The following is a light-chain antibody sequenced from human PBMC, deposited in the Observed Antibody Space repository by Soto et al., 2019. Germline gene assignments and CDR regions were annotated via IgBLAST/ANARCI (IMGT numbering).Light chain of an antibody. CDR2: EGS. Sequence: QSALTQPASVSGSPGQSITISCTGTSSDVGSYNLVSWYQQHPGKAPKLMIYEGSKRPSGVSNRFSGSKSGNTASLTVSGLQAEYEADYDGGSYAGSSTLVFCGGTKLTVL. J-gene: IGLJ2*01. CDR1: SSDVGSYNL. V-gene: IGLV2-23*01. CDR3: GSYAGSSTLV.